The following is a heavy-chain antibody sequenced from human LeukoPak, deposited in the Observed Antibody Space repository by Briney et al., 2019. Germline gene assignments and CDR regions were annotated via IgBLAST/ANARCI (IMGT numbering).Heavy chain of an antibody. D-gene: IGHD2-21*01. CDR2: ISGSGGST. CDR1: GFTFSSYG. V-gene: IGHV3-23*01. CDR3: AKAPVTTCRGAYCYPFDY. J-gene: IGHJ4*02. Sequence: GGSLRLFCAASGFTFSSYGMSWVRQAPGKGLEWVSAISGSGGSTYYADSVKGRFTISRDSSKNTLFLQMNRLRPEDAAVYYCAKAPVTTCRGAYCYPFDYWGQGTLVTVSS.